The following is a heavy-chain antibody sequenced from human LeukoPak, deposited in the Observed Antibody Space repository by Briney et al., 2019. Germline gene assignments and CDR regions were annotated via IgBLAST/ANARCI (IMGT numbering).Heavy chain of an antibody. Sequence: SETLSLTCAVYGGSFSGYYWSWIRQPPGKGLEWIGEINHSGSTNYNPSLKSRVTISVDTSKNQFSLKLSSVTAADTAVYYCARGYGDYFDYWGQGTLVTVSS. D-gene: IGHD4-17*01. V-gene: IGHV4-34*01. CDR1: GGSFSGYY. CDR3: ARGYGDYFDY. CDR2: INHSGST. J-gene: IGHJ4*02.